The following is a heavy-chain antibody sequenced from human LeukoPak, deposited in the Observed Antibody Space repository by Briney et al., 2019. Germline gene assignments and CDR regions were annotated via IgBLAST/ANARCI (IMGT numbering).Heavy chain of an antibody. D-gene: IGHD3-9*01. Sequence: GGSLRLSCAASGFTFSSYAMSWVRQAPGKGLEWVSAISGSGGSTYYADSVKGRFTISRDNAKNTLYLQMNSLRAEDTAVYYCARSFDVLRYFDWLLNDAFDIWGQGTMVTVSS. V-gene: IGHV3-23*01. CDR1: GFTFSSYA. CDR2: ISGSGGST. J-gene: IGHJ3*02. CDR3: ARSFDVLRYFDWLLNDAFDI.